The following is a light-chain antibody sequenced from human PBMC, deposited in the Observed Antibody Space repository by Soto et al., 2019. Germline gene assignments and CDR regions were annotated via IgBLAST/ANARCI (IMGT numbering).Light chain of an antibody. V-gene: IGKV1-39*01. CDR1: QSISGY. J-gene: IGKJ4*01. Sequence: DIQMTQSPSALSASVGDRVTITCRASQSISGYLTWFQQKPGKAPKLLIHGAFRLRSGVTSRFSGSGSGTVFTLTISSLQPEDFATYYCQQTFKTPLTFGGGTKLEIK. CDR3: QQTFKTPLT. CDR2: GAF.